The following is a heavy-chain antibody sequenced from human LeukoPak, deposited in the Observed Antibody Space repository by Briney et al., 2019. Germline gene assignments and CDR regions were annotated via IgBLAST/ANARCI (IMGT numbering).Heavy chain of an antibody. Sequence: GASVKVSCKASGYTFTGYYIHWVRQAPGQGLEWMGWINPNSGGTNYAQKFQGRVTMTRDTSISTAYMELSRLRSDDTAVYYCARAYYDSNNYYYEGYWGQGTLVTVSS. D-gene: IGHD3-22*01. CDR2: INPNSGGT. J-gene: IGHJ4*02. V-gene: IGHV1-2*02. CDR1: GYTFTGYY. CDR3: ARAYYDSNNYYYEGY.